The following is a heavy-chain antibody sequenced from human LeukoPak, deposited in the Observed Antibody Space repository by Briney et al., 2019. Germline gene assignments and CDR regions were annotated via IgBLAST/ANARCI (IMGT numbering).Heavy chain of an antibody. CDR2: INPSGGST. J-gene: IGHJ4*02. CDR1: GYTFTSYY. CDR3: ARDLGYCSGGSCYFLTLPDY. Sequence: ASVKVSCKASGYTFTSYYMHWVRQAPGQGLEWMGIINPSGGSTSYAQKFQGRVTMTRDTSTSTVYMELSSLRSEDTAVYYCARDLGYCSGGSCYFLTLPDYWGQGTLVTVSS. V-gene: IGHV1-46*01. D-gene: IGHD2-15*01.